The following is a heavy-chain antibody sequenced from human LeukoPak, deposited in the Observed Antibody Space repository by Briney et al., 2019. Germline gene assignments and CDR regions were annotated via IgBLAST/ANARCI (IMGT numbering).Heavy chain of an antibody. Sequence: PGGSLRLSCAASGFAFSTYSMNWVRQAPGKGLEWVLSITSTSGYIYYAESVKGRFSISRDNAKNSLYLQMNSLRAEDTAVYYCARVGGGSHYFDYWGQGTLATVSS. V-gene: IGHV3-21*06. CDR3: ARVGGGSHYFDY. J-gene: IGHJ4*02. CDR1: GFAFSTYS. D-gene: IGHD1-26*01. CDR2: ITSTSGYI.